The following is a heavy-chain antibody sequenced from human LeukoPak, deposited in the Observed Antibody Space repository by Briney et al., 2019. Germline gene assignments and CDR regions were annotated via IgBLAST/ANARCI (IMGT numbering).Heavy chain of an antibody. D-gene: IGHD6-13*01. CDR3: ARHGTGIAAARFDY. CDR2: IYYSGST. CDR1: GGSISSGSYY. J-gene: IGHJ4*02. Sequence: SETLSLTCTASGGSISSGSYYWSWIRQPPGKGLEWIGSIYYSGSTYYNPSLKSRVTISVDTSKNQFSLKLSSVTAADTAVYYCARHGTGIAAARFDYWGQGTLVTVSS. V-gene: IGHV4-39*01.